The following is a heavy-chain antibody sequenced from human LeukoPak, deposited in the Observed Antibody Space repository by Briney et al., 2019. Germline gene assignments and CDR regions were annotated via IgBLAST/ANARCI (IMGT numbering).Heavy chain of an antibody. D-gene: IGHD3-22*01. CDR3: ARGAYYYED. CDR1: GFTFSSYT. V-gene: IGHV3-21*01. CDR2: ITTSDGNT. J-gene: IGHJ4*02. Sequence: GGSLRLSCAASGFTFSSYTMSWVRQAPGKGLEWVSTITTSDGNTYYADSVKGRFTISRDNAKNSLYLQMNSLRAEDTAVYYCARGAYYYEDWGQGTLVTVSS.